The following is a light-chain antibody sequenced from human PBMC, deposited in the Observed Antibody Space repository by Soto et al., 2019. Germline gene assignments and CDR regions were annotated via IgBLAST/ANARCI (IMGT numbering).Light chain of an antibody. Sequence: QSALTQPRSVSGSPGQSVTISCTGTSSDVGGYNYVSWYQQHTGKAPKLMSYDVSKRPSGVPDRFSGSKSGNTASLTISGLQAEDEAAYYCCSYAGSYFYVFGTGTKLTVL. CDR3: CSYAGSYFYV. CDR2: DVS. CDR1: SSDVGGYNY. J-gene: IGLJ1*01. V-gene: IGLV2-11*01.